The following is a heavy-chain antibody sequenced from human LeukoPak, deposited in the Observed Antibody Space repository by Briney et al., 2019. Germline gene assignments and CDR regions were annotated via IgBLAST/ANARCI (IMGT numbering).Heavy chain of an antibody. V-gene: IGHV4-31*03. CDR3: ARVDNYNWFDP. J-gene: IGHJ5*02. CDR1: GGSISSGGYY. Sequence: SETLSLTCTVSGGSISSGGYYWSWIRQHPGKGLEWIGYIYYSGSTYYNPSLKSRVTISVDTSKDQFSLKLSSVTAADTAVYYCARVDNYNWFDPWGQGTLVTVSS. D-gene: IGHD1-20*01. CDR2: IYYSGST.